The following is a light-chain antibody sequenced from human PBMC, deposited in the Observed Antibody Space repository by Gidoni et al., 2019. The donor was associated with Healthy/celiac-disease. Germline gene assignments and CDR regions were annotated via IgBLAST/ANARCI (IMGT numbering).Light chain of an antibody. J-gene: IGKJ5*01. CDR1: QSIKNW. CDR3: QQYNDYAIT. CDR2: DAS. Sequence: DIQMTQSPSTLSASVGDRVTITCRASQSIKNWLAWYQQKPGKAPKLLIYDASTLESGVPSRFSGSGSGTEFTLAISSLQPDDFATYYCQQYNDYAITFGQGTRLEI. V-gene: IGKV1-5*01.